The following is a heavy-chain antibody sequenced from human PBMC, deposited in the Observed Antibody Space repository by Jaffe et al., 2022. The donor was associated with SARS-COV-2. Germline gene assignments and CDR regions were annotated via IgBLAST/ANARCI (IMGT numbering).Heavy chain of an antibody. V-gene: IGHV3-23*01. CDR1: GFTFNSYA. Sequence: EVQLLESGGGLVQPGGSLRLSCAASGFTFNSYAMNWVRQAPGKGLEWVSGLSGSGGNTNYADSVKGRFTISRDNSKNTLYLQMNSLRVEDTAVYYCTKEQPRKAPAGTFFRNSYYYGLDVWGQGTTVTVSS. J-gene: IGHJ6*02. CDR2: LSGSGGNT. CDR3: TKEQPRKAPAGTFFRNSYYYGLDV. D-gene: IGHD6-13*01.